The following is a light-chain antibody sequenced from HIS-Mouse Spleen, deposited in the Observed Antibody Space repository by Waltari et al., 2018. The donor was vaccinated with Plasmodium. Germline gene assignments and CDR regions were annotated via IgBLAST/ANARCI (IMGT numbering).Light chain of an antibody. Sequence: YGLPKPPSVSLSQGQTARTTCLGNALPKKIAYWYQKKPGQAPVLVIYEDSKRPSGIPERFSGSSSGTMATLTISGAQVEDEADYYCYSTDSSGNHRVFGGGTKLTVL. CDR2: EDS. CDR1: ALPKKI. J-gene: IGLJ3*02. CDR3: YSTDSSGNHRV. V-gene: IGLV3-10*01.